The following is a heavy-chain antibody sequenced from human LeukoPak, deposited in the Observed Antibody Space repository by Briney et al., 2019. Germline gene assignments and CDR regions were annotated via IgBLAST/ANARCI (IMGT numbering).Heavy chain of an antibody. CDR2: INHSGST. J-gene: IGHJ4*02. Sequence: MASETLSLTCAVYGGSFSGYYWSWIRQPPGKGLEWIGEINHSGSTNYNPSLKSRVTISVDTSKNQFSLKLSSVTAADTAVYYCARGRGGYLGDYWGQGTLVNVSS. CDR3: ARGRGGYLGDY. V-gene: IGHV4-34*01. CDR1: GGSFSGYY. D-gene: IGHD3-22*01.